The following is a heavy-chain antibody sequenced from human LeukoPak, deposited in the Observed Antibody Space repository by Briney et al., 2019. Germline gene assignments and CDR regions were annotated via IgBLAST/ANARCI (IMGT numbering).Heavy chain of an antibody. D-gene: IGHD2-2*02. Sequence: GGSLRLSCAASGFTLSSYAMSWVRQAPGKGLELVSAISGSGGSTYYADSVKGRFTISRDNSKNTLYLQMNSLRAEDTAVYYCAKASDIVVVPAAIGLFGYWGQGTLVTVSS. J-gene: IGHJ4*02. CDR1: GFTLSSYA. CDR2: ISGSGGST. CDR3: AKASDIVVVPAAIGLFGY. V-gene: IGHV3-23*01.